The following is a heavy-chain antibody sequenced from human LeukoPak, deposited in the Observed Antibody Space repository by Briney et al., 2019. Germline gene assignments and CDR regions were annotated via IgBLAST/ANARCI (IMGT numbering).Heavy chain of an antibody. Sequence: GGSLRLSCAASGFTFSSYGMHWVRQAPGKGLEWVAFIRYDGSNKYYADSVKGRFTISRDNSKNTLYLQMNSLGAEDTAVYYCAKDAVRAFYGSGSYLDYWGQGTLVTVSS. CDR2: IRYDGSNK. CDR1: GFTFSSYG. V-gene: IGHV3-30*02. CDR3: AKDAVRAFYGSGSYLDY. J-gene: IGHJ4*02. D-gene: IGHD3-10*01.